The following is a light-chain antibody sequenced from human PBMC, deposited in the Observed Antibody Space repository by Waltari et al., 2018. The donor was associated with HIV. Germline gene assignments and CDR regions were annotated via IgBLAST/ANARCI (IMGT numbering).Light chain of an antibody. CDR3: SSDTGSSTLFV. J-gene: IGLJ3*02. Sequence: QSALTQPASVSGSPGQSITISCTGTSSDVGRYKYVSWYQQHPGKAPKLMIYEVSFLPSGVPHPPSCSQSGNTAPLSISGVQGDDDAEYYCSSDTGSSTLFVFGGGTKLTVL. V-gene: IGLV2-14*01. CDR1: SSDVGRYKY. CDR2: EVS.